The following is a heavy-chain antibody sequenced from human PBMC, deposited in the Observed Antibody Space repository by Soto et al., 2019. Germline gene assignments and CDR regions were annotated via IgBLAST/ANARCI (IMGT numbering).Heavy chain of an antibody. Sequence: GESLKISCKGSGYSFTSYWIGWVRQMPGKGLEWMGIIYPGDSDTRYSPSFQGQVTISADKSISTAYLQWSSLKASDTAVYYCARRESAYYYGMDVWGQGTTVTVSS. CDR3: ARRESAYYYGMDV. CDR2: IYPGDSDT. V-gene: IGHV5-51*01. CDR1: GYSFTSYW. J-gene: IGHJ6*02.